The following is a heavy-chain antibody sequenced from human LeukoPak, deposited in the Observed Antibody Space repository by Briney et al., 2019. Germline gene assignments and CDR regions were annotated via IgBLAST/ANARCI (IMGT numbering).Heavy chain of an antibody. V-gene: IGHV3-23*01. Sequence: PGGSLRLSCAASGFTFSSYAMSWVRQAPGKGLEWVSAISGSGGSTYYADSVKGRFTISRDNSKNKLYLQMSSLRAEDTAVYYCAKDFYLYDSSETWGQGTLVTVSP. CDR1: GFTFSSYA. J-gene: IGHJ4*02. CDR2: ISGSGGST. D-gene: IGHD3-22*01. CDR3: AKDFYLYDSSET.